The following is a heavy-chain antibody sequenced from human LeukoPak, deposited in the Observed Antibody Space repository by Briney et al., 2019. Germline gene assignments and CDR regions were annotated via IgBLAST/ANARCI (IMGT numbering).Heavy chain of an antibody. Sequence: ASVKVSCKASGYTFTGYCMHWVRQAPGQGLEWMGWINPNSGGTNYAQKFQGRVTMTRDTSISTAYMELSRLRSDDTAVYYCARSGLRLGELSLVDYWGQGTLVTVSS. CDR3: ARSGLRLGELSLVDY. V-gene: IGHV1-2*02. D-gene: IGHD3-16*02. J-gene: IGHJ4*02. CDR1: GYTFTGYC. CDR2: INPNSGGT.